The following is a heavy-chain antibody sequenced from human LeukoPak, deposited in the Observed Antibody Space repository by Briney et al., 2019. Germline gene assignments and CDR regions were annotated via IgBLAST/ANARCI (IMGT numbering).Heavy chain of an antibody. D-gene: IGHD3-16*01. CDR1: GFTLSSYG. CDR3: ARDAAGGFDY. J-gene: IGHJ4*02. CDR2: ISGSGSGGST. V-gene: IGHV3-23*01. Sequence: GGTLRLSCAASGFTLSSYGMNWVRQTPGKGLEWVSGISGSGSGGSTYYADSVKGRFTISRDNSKNTRYLQMNSLRVEDTAVYYCARDAAGGFDYWGQGTLVTVSS.